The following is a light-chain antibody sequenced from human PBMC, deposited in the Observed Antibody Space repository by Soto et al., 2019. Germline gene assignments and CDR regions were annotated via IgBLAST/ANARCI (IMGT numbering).Light chain of an antibody. CDR2: DAS. J-gene: IGKJ5*01. Sequence: DIQITQSRPTLSESVADRVTIPFLASQSVNKWLAWFQQKPGKVPKVXSFDASTLQTGVPSRFGGGGSGTDFTLTISRLEPEDFAVYYCQQYGISSITFGQGTRLEIK. CDR1: QSVNKW. V-gene: IGKV1-5*01. CDR3: QQYGISSIT.